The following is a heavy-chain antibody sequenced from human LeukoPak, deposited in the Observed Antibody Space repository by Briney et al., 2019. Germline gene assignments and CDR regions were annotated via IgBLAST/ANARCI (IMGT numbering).Heavy chain of an antibody. V-gene: IGHV1-2*02. Sequence: GASVKVSCRASGYIFTDYYIHWVRQAPGQGLEWMGLINPNNGDTTYAQKFQGRVSVTRDTSISTAYMEMSRLTSGDTAIYYCARELLNVKIVGQPDAFHIWGQGTVVTVSS. CDR1: GYIFTDYY. CDR2: INPNNGDT. D-gene: IGHD1-26*01. J-gene: IGHJ3*02. CDR3: ARELLNVKIVGQPDAFHI.